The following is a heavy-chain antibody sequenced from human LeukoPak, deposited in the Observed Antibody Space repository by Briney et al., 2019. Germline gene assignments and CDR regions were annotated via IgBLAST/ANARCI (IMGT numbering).Heavy chain of an antibody. Sequence: ASVKVSCKASGYTFTSYGISWVREAPGQGLEWMGWIGAYNGNTNYAQKLQGRVTMTTDTSTSTAYMELRSLRSDDTAVYYCARDRLYSSSWYPSDAFDIWGQGTMVTVSS. CDR2: IGAYNGNT. D-gene: IGHD6-13*01. J-gene: IGHJ3*02. CDR3: ARDRLYSSSWYPSDAFDI. V-gene: IGHV1-18*01. CDR1: GYTFTSYG.